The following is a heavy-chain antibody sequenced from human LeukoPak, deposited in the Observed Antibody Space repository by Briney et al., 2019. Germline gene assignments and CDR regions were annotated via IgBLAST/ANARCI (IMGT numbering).Heavy chain of an antibody. CDR3: AKDGDVPPPPEYCGGDCYPDDAFDI. CDR1: GFTFSSYA. J-gene: IGHJ3*02. V-gene: IGHV3-23*01. D-gene: IGHD2-21*01. CDR2: ISGSGGST. Sequence: GGSLRLSCAASGFTFSSYAMSWVRQAPGKGLEWVSAISGSGGSTYYADSVKGRFTISRDNSKNTLYLQMNSLRAEDTAVYYCAKDGDVPPPPEYCGGDCYPDDAFDIWGQGTMVTVSS.